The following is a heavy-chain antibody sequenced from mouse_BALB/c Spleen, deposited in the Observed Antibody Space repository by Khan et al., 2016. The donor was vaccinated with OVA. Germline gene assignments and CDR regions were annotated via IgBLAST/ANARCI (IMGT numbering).Heavy chain of an antibody. J-gene: IGHJ3*01. V-gene: IGHV1S136*01. CDR2: IYPFNDDT. CDR1: GYTFTSYV. Sequence: IQLVQSGPEVVKPGASVKMSCKASGYTFTSYVMHWVKQKPGLGLEWIGYIYPFNDDTKYNEKFKGKATLTSDRSSSTAYMELRSLASEDSAVFYCSPVGNYYVSFAYWGQGTLVTVSA. D-gene: IGHD1-1*01. CDR3: SPVGNYYVSFAY.